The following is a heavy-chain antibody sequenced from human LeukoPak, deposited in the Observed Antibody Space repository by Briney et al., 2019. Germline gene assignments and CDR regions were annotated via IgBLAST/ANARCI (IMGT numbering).Heavy chain of an antibody. CDR2: IYYSGST. J-gene: IGHJ4*02. D-gene: IGHD1-26*01. CDR1: GGSISSGGYY. Sequence: SETLSLTCTVSGGSISSGGYYWSWIRQPPGKGLEWIGYIYYSGSTNYNPSLKSRVTISVDTSKNQFSLKLSSVTAADTAVYYCARATGVGATTDYWGQGTLVTVSS. V-gene: IGHV4-61*08. CDR3: ARATGVGATTDY.